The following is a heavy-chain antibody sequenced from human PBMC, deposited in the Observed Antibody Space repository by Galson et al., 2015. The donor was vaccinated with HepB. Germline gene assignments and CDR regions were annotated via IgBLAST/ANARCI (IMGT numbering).Heavy chain of an antibody. Sequence: SLRLPCAASGFTFSGSAMHWVRQASGKGLEWVGRIRSKANSYATAYAASVKGRFTISRDDSKNTAYLQMNSLKTEDTAVYYCTGDLYYDILTGYYDHYYYYGMDVWGQGTTVTVSS. J-gene: IGHJ6*02. CDR1: GFTFSGSA. V-gene: IGHV3-73*01. D-gene: IGHD3-9*01. CDR3: TGDLYYDILTGYYDHYYYYGMDV. CDR2: IRSKANSYAT.